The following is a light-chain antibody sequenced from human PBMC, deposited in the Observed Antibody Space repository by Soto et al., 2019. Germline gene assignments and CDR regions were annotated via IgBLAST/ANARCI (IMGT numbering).Light chain of an antibody. CDR2: DVS. CDR1: TIGVGGYYY. CDR3: SSSTGSSTYV. V-gene: IGLV2-14*03. J-gene: IGLJ1*01. Sequence: QSALTQPASVSGSPGQSITISCTGTTIGVGGYYYVSWYQQHPDKAPKLLIYDVSYRPSGVSNRFSGSRSGNTASLTISGLQAEDEADYFRSSSTGSSTYVFGTGTKVTVL.